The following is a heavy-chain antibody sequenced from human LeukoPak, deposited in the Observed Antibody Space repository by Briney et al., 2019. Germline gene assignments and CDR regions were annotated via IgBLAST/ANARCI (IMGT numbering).Heavy chain of an antibody. J-gene: IGHJ4*02. V-gene: IGHV1-2*02. CDR2: IDTNTGAT. Sequence: ASVTVSFTSSVYTFTSYYIHWVRQAPGQGLEGMGWIDTNTGATKYAQKFQGRVTITRDTSTGTAYMELSSLISGDTALYYCASEAFCAGGSCNVQRVASWGPGTLVTVSS. CDR1: VYTFTSYY. CDR3: ASEAFCAGGSCNVQRVAS. D-gene: IGHD2-8*02.